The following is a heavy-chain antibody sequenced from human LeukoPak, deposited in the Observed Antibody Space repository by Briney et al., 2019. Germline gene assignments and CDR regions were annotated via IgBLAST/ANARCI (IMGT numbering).Heavy chain of an antibody. J-gene: IGHJ4*02. CDR3: ARGTTVTTPDVGY. Sequence: SETLSLTCTVSGYSISSGYYWGWIRQPPGKGLAWIGSIYHSGSTYYNPSLKSRVTISVDTSKNQFSLKLSAVTAADTAVYYCARGTTVTTPDVGYWGQGTLVTVSS. CDR1: GYSISSGYY. CDR2: IYHSGST. D-gene: IGHD4-17*01. V-gene: IGHV4-38-2*02.